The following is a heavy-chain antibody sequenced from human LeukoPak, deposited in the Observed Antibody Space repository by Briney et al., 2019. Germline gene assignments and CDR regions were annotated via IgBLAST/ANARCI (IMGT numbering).Heavy chain of an antibody. Sequence: SETLSLTCTVSVGSISSYYWSWIRQPPGKGLEWIGYICYSGGTNYNPSLKSRVTISVETSKHQFSLKLSSVTAADTAVYYCAQYYYESSGAFYIWGQGTMVTVSS. CDR1: VGSISSYY. D-gene: IGHD3-22*01. J-gene: IGHJ3*02. CDR2: ICYSGGT. V-gene: IGHV4-59*08. CDR3: AQYYYESSGAFYI.